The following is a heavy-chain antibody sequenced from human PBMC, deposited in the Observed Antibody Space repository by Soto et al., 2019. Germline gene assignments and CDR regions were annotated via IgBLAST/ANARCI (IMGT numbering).Heavy chain of an antibody. D-gene: IGHD7-27*01. CDR2: INPSGGST. V-gene: IGHV1-46*01. CDR1: GYTFTSYY. CDR3: TRGPPNWGFDS. J-gene: IGHJ5*01. Sequence: GASVKVSCKASGYTFTSYYMHWVRQAPGQGLEWMGIINPSGGSTSYAQKFQGRVTMTRSTSISTAYMELSSLTSEDTAVYYCTRGPPNWGFDSWGQGTPVTVSS.